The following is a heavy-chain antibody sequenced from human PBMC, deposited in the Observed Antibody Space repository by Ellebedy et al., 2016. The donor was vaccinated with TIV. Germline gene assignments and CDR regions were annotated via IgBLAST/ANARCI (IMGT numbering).Heavy chain of an antibody. CDR1: GGSMISDDHY. J-gene: IGHJ3*01. V-gene: IGHV4-30-4*01. D-gene: IGHD3-10*01. Sequence: MPSETLSLTCTVSGGSMISDDHYWSWVRQPPGKGLEWIGYLYYSGTTYYNPSLKDRLSMSVDKSKSQVSLKLTSVTAADTAVYFCARGGGDRPHALDVWGQGTKVTVSS. CDR2: LYYSGTT. CDR3: ARGGGDRPHALDV.